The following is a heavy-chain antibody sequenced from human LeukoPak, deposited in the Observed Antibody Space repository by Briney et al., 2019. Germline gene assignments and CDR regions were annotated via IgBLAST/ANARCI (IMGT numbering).Heavy chain of an antibody. CDR3: ARASVLLSADY. Sequence: SETLSLTCTVSGGFITSSFYWSWTRQSPGKGLEWIGYIYNSGGTKYNPSLKSRLTISVDTSKNQFSLNLTSVTAADTAVYYCARASVLLSADYWGQGTLVTVSS. V-gene: IGHV4-59*01. J-gene: IGHJ4*02. CDR2: IYNSGGT. D-gene: IGHD3-16*01. CDR1: GGFITSSFY.